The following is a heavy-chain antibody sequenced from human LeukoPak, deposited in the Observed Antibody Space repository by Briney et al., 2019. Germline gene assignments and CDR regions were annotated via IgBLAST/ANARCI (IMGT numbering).Heavy chain of an antibody. J-gene: IGHJ4*02. D-gene: IGHD3-10*01. CDR3: ARLMVRGVIPLYFDY. CDR1: GFTFSSYS. CDR2: ISSSSSYI. Sequence: AGGSLRLSCAASGFTFSSYSMNWVRQAPGKGLEWVSSISSSSSYIYYADSVKGRFTISRDNAKNSLYLQMNCLRAEDTAVYYCARLMVRGVIPLYFDYWGQGTLVTVSS. V-gene: IGHV3-21*01.